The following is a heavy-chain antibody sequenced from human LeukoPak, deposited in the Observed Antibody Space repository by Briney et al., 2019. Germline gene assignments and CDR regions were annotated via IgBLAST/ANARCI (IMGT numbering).Heavy chain of an antibody. D-gene: IGHD3-22*01. J-gene: IGHJ4*02. V-gene: IGHV3-30*02. Sequence: GSLRLSCEASGFTFSSYAMHWVRQAPGKGLEWVAFIRYDERNKYYSASVKGRFTISRDNSKNTLYLQMNSLRAEDTAVYYCARAFLYYDSSGYYYFPDYWGQGTLVTVSS. CDR3: ARAFLYYDSSGYYYFPDY. CDR2: IRYDERNK. CDR1: GFTFSSYA.